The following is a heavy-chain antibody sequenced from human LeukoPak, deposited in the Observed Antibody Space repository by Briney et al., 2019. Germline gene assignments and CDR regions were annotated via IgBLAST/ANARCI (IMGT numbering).Heavy chain of an antibody. Sequence: PGGSLRLSSAASGFTFDDYAMRRGRQAPGKGLEWVSLISGDGGSTYYADSVKGRFTISRDNSKNSLYLQMNSLRTEDTALYYCAKDILTFDDFWSGYDYWGQGTLVTVSS. CDR3: AKDILTFDDFWSGYDY. CDR2: ISGDGGST. V-gene: IGHV3-43*02. J-gene: IGHJ4*02. CDR1: GFTFDDYA. D-gene: IGHD3-3*01.